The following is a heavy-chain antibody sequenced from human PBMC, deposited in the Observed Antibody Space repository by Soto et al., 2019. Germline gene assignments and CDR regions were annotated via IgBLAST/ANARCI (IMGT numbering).Heavy chain of an antibody. CDR1: GGSFSGYS. V-gene: IGHV4-34*01. D-gene: IGHD3-9*01. Sequence: QVHLQQWGAGLLKPSETLSLTCAVYGGSFSGYSWNWIRQPPGKGLEWIGEINHSGSTDYNPSLKSRVTIPVDRSKNQFSLKLNSVTAADTAVYYCAATYYDFLAGLLNPKYYFDYWGQGTLVTFSS. J-gene: IGHJ4*02. CDR3: AATYYDFLAGLLNPKYYFDY. CDR2: INHSGST.